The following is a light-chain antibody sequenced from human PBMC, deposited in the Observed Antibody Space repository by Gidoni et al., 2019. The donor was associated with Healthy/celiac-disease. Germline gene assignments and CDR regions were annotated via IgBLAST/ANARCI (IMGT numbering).Light chain of an antibody. CDR1: QSVSSY. V-gene: IGKV3-11*01. CDR2: DAS. CDR3: QQRSNWPFT. J-gene: IGKJ4*01. Sequence: PATLSLSPGERATLSCRASQSVSSYLAWYQQKPGQAPRLLIYDASNRATGIPARFSGSGSGTDFTLTISSLEPEDFAVYYCQQRSNWPFTFGGGTKVEIK.